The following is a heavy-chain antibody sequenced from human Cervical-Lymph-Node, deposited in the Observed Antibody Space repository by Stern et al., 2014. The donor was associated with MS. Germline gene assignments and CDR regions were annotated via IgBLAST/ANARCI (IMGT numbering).Heavy chain of an antibody. D-gene: IGHD1-1*01. CDR1: GYTFTSYH. Sequence: VQLVESGAEVKKPGASVKVSCKGSGYTFTSYHMHWVRQAPGQGLEWMGIINLSDGSTNYAQQFQGRVTLTRDTSASTVYMELSSLRSDDTAVYYCASDTTVEDYFDYWGQGALVTVSS. CDR3: ASDTTVEDYFDY. CDR2: INLSDGST. V-gene: IGHV1-46*01. J-gene: IGHJ4*02.